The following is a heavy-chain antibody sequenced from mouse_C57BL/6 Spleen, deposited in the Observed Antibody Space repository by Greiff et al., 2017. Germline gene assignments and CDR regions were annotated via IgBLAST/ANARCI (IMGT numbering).Heavy chain of an antibody. J-gene: IGHJ1*03. CDR2: ISSGSSTI. CDR1: GFTFSDYG. D-gene: IGHD4-1*01. Sequence: EVQGVESGGGLVKPGGSLKLSCAASGFTFSDYGMHWVRQAPEKGLEWVAYISSGSSTIYYADTVKGRFTISRDNAKNTLFLQMTSLRSEDTAMYYCARPNWDGWYFDVWGTGTTVTVSS. V-gene: IGHV5-17*01. CDR3: ARPNWDGWYFDV.